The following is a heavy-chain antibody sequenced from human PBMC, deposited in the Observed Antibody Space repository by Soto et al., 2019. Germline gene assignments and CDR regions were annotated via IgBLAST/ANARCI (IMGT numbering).Heavy chain of an antibody. D-gene: IGHD6-6*01. J-gene: IGHJ6*02. CDR2: IIPIFGTA. CDR1: GGTFSSYA. Sequence: QVQLVQSGAEVKKPGSSVKVSCKASGGTFSSYAITWVRQAPGQGLEWMGRIIPIFGTANYNQKFQGRVTITADESTSTAYMELSSMRSEDTAVYYWARNEYSTTFYYYGMDVWGHGTRVTVSS. CDR3: ARNEYSTTFYYYGMDV. V-gene: IGHV1-69*01.